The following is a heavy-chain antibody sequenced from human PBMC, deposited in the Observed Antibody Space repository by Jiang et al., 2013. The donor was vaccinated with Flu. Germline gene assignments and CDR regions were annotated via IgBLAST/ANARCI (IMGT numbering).Heavy chain of an antibody. D-gene: IGHD3-9*01. J-gene: IGHJ3*02. CDR3: ARPKLFHDTLSGYTFDAFDI. CDR2: IFPGDLDT. Sequence: GAEVKKPGESLKISCQASGYTFSKYWIAWVRQMPGKGLEWMGIIFPGDLDTRYNPSFQGQVTMSADKSVTTAYLQWSSLKASDSAVYYCARPKLFHDTLSGYTFDAFDIWGQGTLVTVSS. CDR1: GYTFSKYW. V-gene: IGHV5-51*01.